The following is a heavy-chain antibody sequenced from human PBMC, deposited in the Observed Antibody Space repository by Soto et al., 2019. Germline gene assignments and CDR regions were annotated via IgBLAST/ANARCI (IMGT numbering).Heavy chain of an antibody. CDR1: GYNFINYW. Sequence: PGESLNISCKVSGYNFINYWIGWVRQMPGKGLEWMGIIYPADPDTRYSPTFRGRVTISADKSISTAYLQWSSLKASDTAMYYCVRLGEEDCSRADCYLYYYYGMDVWGQGTTVTVSS. V-gene: IGHV5-51*01. CDR2: IYPADPDT. D-gene: IGHD2-2*01. J-gene: IGHJ6*02. CDR3: VRLGEEDCSRADCYLYYYYGMDV.